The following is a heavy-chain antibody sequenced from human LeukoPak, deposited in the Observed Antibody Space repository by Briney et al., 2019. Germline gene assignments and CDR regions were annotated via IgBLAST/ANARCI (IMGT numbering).Heavy chain of an antibody. CDR1: GDSFSSSYW. D-gene: IGHD2-15*01. V-gene: IGHV4-4*02. CDR3: ARDARGYCSGGSCFD. Sequence: PSGTLSLTCAVSGDSFSSSYWWSWVRQPPGKGLEWIGQVFPSGSTNYNPSLKSRVTISVDTSKNQFSLKLSSVTAADTAVYYCARDARGYCSGGSCFDWGQGTLVTVSS. J-gene: IGHJ4*02. CDR2: VFPSGST.